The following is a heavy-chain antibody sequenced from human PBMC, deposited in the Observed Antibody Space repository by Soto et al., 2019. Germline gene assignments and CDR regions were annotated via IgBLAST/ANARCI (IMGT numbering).Heavy chain of an antibody. Sequence: QVQLVQSGAEVKRPGASVRVSCKASGYTFTTDDINWVRQAPGQGLEWMGWMNLNSGDTGYAPNFQGRVSMPRSTSISTAYLDVWSLTYEATTVYFCARANGDVWGQGTTVTVS. J-gene: IGHJ6*02. CDR2: MNLNSGDT. V-gene: IGHV1-8*01. CDR1: GYTFTTDD. D-gene: IGHD1-1*01. CDR3: ARANGDV.